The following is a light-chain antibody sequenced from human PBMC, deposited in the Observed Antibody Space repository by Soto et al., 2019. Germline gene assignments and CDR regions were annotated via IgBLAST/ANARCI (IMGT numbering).Light chain of an antibody. CDR2: GNS. J-gene: IGLJ2*01. Sequence: QSVLTQPPSVSGAPGQRVTISCTGGSSNIGAGYDVHWYQQLPGTAPKLLIYGNSNRPSGVPARFSGSKSGTSASLAITGLQAGDGAGYFCQSYDNSLRGYGLFGGGTKLTVL. CDR3: QSYDNSLRGYGL. V-gene: IGLV1-40*01. CDR1: SSNIGAGYD.